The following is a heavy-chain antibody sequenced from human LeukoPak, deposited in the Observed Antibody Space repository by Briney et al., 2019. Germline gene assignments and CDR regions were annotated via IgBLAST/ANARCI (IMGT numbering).Heavy chain of an antibody. CDR1: GGSFSGYY. J-gene: IGHJ4*02. CDR3: ARGAGWFGN. D-gene: IGHD3-10*01. Sequence: PSETLSLTCAVYGGSFSGYYWSWLRLPPGKGLEWIGEISHSGTTNYNSSLKSRVIISADTSKNQFSLKLTSVTAADTAVYYCARGAGWFGNWGQGTLVTVSS. CDR2: ISHSGTT. V-gene: IGHV4-34*01.